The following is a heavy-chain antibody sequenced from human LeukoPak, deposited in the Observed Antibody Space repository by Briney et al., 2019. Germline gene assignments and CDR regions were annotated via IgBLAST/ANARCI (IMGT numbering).Heavy chain of an antibody. J-gene: IGHJ4*02. Sequence: GASVKVSCKTSGYAFTSYGITWVRQAPGKGLEWMGGFDPEDGETIYAQKFQGRVTMTEDTSTDTAYMELSSLRSEDTAVYYCATGWSFDYWGQGTLVTVSS. V-gene: IGHV1-24*01. CDR2: FDPEDGET. D-gene: IGHD6-13*01. CDR3: ATGWSFDY. CDR1: GYAFTSYG.